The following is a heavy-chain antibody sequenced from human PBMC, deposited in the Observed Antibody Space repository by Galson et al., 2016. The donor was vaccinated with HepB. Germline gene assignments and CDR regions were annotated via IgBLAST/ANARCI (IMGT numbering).Heavy chain of an antibody. CDR3: ARAKSGYDAPFDY. CDR1: GDSVSSNSAA. CDR2: TYYRSKWYN. D-gene: IGHD5-12*01. V-gene: IGHV6-1*01. J-gene: IGHJ4*02. Sequence: CAISGDSVSSNSAAWNWIRQSPSRGLEWLGRTYYRSKWYNDYAISVKGRIIINPDTAKNQFSLQLNSVTPEDAALYYCARAKSGYDAPFDYWGQGTLVTVSS.